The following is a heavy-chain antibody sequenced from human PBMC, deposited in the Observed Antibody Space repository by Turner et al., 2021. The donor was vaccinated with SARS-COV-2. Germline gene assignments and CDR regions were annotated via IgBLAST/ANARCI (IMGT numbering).Heavy chain of an antibody. CDR3: ARHHYYDSSGYYLPPFDY. Sequence: QLQLQESGPGLVTPSETLSLTCTVSGGSISSSSYYWGWIRQPPGKGLEWIGSIYYSGSTYYNPSLKSRVTISVDTSKNQFSLKLSSVTAADTAVYYCARHHYYDSSGYYLPPFDYWGQGTLVTVSS. CDR2: IYYSGST. V-gene: IGHV4-39*01. J-gene: IGHJ4*02. CDR1: GGSISSSSYY. D-gene: IGHD3-22*01.